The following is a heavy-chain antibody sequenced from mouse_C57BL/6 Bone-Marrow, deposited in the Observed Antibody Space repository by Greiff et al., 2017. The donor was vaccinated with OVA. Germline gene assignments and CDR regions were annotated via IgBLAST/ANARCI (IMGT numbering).Heavy chain of an antibody. D-gene: IGHD2-3*01. CDR1: GFTFSSYA. J-gene: IGHJ1*03. Sequence: EVELVESGEGLVKPGGSLKLSCAASGFTFSSYAMSWVRQTPEKRLEWVAYISSGGDYIYYADTVKGRFTISRDNARNTLYLQMSSLKSEDTAMYYCTRELYDGYYGWYFDVWGTGTTVTVSP. CDR3: TRELYDGYYGWYFDV. CDR2: ISSGGDYI. V-gene: IGHV5-9-1*02.